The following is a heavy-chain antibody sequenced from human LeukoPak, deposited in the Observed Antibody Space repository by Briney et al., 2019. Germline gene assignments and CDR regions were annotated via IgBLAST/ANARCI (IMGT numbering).Heavy chain of an antibody. V-gene: IGHV3-53*01. J-gene: IGHJ4*02. CDR3: ARGTVTAPDY. CDR1: GFSVSNTY. Sequence: TGGSLRLSCAASGFSVSNTYMSWVRQAPGKGPEWVSIIYSGGNTYYADSVKGRFTISRDNSKNTLYLQMNRPRPEDTAVYYCARGTVTAPDYWGQGTLVTVSS. D-gene: IGHD2-21*02. CDR2: IYSGGNT.